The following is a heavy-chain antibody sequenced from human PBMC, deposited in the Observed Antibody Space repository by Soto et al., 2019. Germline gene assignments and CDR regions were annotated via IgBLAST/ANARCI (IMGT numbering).Heavy chain of an antibody. D-gene: IGHD2-15*01. V-gene: IGHV1-2*04. J-gene: IGHJ6*02. CDR2: INPNSGGT. Sequence: ASVKVSCKASGYTFTGYYMHWVRQAPGQGLEWMGWINPNSGGTNYAQKFQGWVTMTRDTSISTAYMELSRLRSDDTAVYYCARWNTLGYCSGGSCYYYGMDVWGQGTTVTVSS. CDR3: ARWNTLGYCSGGSCYYYGMDV. CDR1: GYTFTGYY.